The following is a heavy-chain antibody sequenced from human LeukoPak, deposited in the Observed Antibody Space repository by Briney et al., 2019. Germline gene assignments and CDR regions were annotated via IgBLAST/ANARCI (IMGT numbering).Heavy chain of an antibody. D-gene: IGHD4-11*01. Sequence: KPSETLSLTCTVSGASISSGPHYWSWIRQPAGKGLEWIGRIYSSGGTNYNPSLESRVTISADTSKNQFSLTLHSVTAADTAVYYCARDAYSPDVFDMWGQGTMVTVSS. CDR2: IYSSGGT. CDR3: ARDAYSPDVFDM. CDR1: GASISSGPHY. J-gene: IGHJ3*02. V-gene: IGHV4-61*02.